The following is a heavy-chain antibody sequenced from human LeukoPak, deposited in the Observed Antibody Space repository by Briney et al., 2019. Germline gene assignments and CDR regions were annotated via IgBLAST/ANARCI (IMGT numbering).Heavy chain of an antibody. J-gene: IGHJ4*02. CDR2: IYYSWST. CDR1: GGSISCYY. CDR3: ASSPKYYYGSGSLILYYFDY. D-gene: IGHD3-10*01. Sequence: SDTLSLTCTVSGGSISCYYWSWLRQPPGKGLEWLGYIYYSWSTNYNPSLKSRVTISVDTSKNQFSLKLSSVTAADTAVYYCASSPKYYYGSGSLILYYFDYWGQGTLVTVSS. V-gene: IGHV4-59*07.